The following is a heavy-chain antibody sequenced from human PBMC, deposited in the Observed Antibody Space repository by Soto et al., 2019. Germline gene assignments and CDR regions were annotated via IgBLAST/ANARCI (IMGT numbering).Heavy chain of an antibody. CDR3: ARMEQHGEYYINR. V-gene: IGHV4-59*01. CDR1: GGSISSYS. J-gene: IGHJ4*02. D-gene: IGHD4-4*01. Sequence: LSEALSLTCTVSGGSISSYSWSWIRQPPGKGLEWIGYIYFTGSTNYNPSLKSRVAISIDTSKNQFSLKLSSVTAADTAVYYCARMEQHGEYYINRGGQETLVTVSS. CDR2: IYFTGST.